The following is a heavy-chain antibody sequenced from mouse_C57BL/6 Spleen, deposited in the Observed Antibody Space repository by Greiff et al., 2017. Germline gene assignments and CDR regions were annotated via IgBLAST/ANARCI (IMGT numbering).Heavy chain of an antibody. Sequence: QVQLQQSGAELVRPGTSVKVSCKASGYAFTNYLIEWVKQRPGQGLEWIGVINPGSGGTYYNEKFKGKATLTAYKSSSTVYMQLSSLTSEDSAVYFCARYVNSYYFDYWGQGTTLTVSS. CDR3: ARYVNSYYFDY. CDR1: GYAFTNYL. V-gene: IGHV1-54*01. J-gene: IGHJ2*01. CDR2: INPGSGGT. D-gene: IGHD2-10*02.